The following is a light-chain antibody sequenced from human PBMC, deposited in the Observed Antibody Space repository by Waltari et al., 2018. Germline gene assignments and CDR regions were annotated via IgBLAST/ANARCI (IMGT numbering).Light chain of an antibody. CDR2: TTD. CDR3: MLYVGSGIWV. CDR1: SGLVPINSY. Sequence: QTVVTHEPSFSVSPGGTVTPTCGLNSGLVPINSYASWYQQTPGQAPRTLIYTTDTRSSGVPDRFSGSILGNKAALTITGAQADDECDYYCMLYVGSGIWVFGGGTKLTVL. V-gene: IGLV8-61*01. J-gene: IGLJ2*01.